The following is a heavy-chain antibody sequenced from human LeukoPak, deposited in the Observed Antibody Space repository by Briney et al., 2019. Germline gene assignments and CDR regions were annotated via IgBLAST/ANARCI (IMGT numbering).Heavy chain of an antibody. CDR1: GGSFSGYY. CDR2: INHSGST. V-gene: IGHV4-34*01. Sequence: SETLSLTCAVYGGSFSGYYWSWIRQPPGKGLEGIGEINHSGSTNYNPSLKSRVTISVDTSKNQFSLKLSSVTAADTAVYYCARGGVGELSGLPNAMGVDYWGQGTLVTVSS. J-gene: IGHJ4*02. D-gene: IGHD1-26*01. CDR3: ARGGVGELSGLPNAMGVDY.